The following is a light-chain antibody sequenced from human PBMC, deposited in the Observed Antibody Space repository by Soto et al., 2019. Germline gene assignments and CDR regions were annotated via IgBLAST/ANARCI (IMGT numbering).Light chain of an antibody. CDR1: SSDVGGYNY. J-gene: IGLJ1*01. CDR3: CSYGGRLYV. CDR2: DVT. V-gene: IGLV2-11*01. Sequence: QAVVTQPRSVSGSPGQSVAISCTGTSSDVGGYNYVSWYQQHPGKAPKLMIYDVTKRPSGVPDRFSGSKSGNTASLTISGLQAEDEADYYCCSYGGRLYVFGTGTKVTVL.